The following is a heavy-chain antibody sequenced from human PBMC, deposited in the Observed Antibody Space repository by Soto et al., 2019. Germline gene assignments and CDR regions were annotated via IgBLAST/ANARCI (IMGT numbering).Heavy chain of an antibody. CDR1: GLTVSSNY. CDR3: ARDLWSSGYYYPFDY. D-gene: IGHD3-22*01. V-gene: IGHV3-66*01. Sequence: GGSLRLSCIASGLTVSSNYMNWVRQAPGKGLEWVSVVDNDGGTRYADSVKGRFTISRDNSKNTLYLQMNSLRAEDTAVYYCARDLWSSGYYYPFDYWGQGT. CDR2: VDNDGGT. J-gene: IGHJ4*02.